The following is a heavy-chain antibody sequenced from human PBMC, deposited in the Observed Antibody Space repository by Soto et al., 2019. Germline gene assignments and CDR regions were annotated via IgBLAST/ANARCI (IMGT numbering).Heavy chain of an antibody. V-gene: IGHV4-59*01. CDR2: IYYSGST. D-gene: IGHD1-1*01. CDR3: ARMENWFDP. CDR1: GGSISSYY. J-gene: IGHJ5*02. Sequence: SETLSLTCTVSGGSISSYYWSWIRQPPGKGLEWIGYIYYSGSTNYNPSLKSRVTISVDTSKNQFSLKLSSVTAADTAVYYCARMENWFDPWGQGALVTVSS.